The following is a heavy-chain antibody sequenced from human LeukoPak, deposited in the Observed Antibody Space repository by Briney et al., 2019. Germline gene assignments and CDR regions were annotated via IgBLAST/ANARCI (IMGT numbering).Heavy chain of an antibody. J-gene: IGHJ4*02. CDR1: GYTFTGYY. D-gene: IGHD1-1*01. Sequence: ASVKVSCKASGYTFTGYYMHWVRQAPGQGLEWMGWINPNSGVTNYVQKFQDRVTMTRDTSISTAYMELSRLTSDDTAVYYCARDTTGTTFDYWGQGTLVTVSS. CDR2: INPNSGVT. CDR3: ARDTTGTTFDY. V-gene: IGHV1-2*02.